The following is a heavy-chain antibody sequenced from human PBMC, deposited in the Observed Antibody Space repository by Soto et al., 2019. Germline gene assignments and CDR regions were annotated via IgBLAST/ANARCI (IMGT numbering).Heavy chain of an antibody. D-gene: IGHD2-2*01. CDR1: GSSMISYY. Sequence: PSETLCLSCTVSGSSMISYYWCWIRQPQQRGLERITFIYYAGSTNYNPSLKSRVTISVDTSKNQFSLKLSSVSAADTDVYYFARDEVPAALLGCSDPWGKRTLVTVSS. J-gene: IGHJ5*02. CDR3: ARDEVPAALLGCSDP. V-gene: IGHV4-59*01. CDR2: IYYAGST.